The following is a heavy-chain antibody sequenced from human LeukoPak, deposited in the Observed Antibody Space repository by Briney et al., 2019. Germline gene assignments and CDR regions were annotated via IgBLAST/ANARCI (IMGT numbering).Heavy chain of an antibody. CDR3: ARDAHIVRGVNPLDY. J-gene: IGHJ4*02. CDR1: GFTFSSYS. V-gene: IGHV3-48*02. Sequence: GGSLRLSCAASGFTFSSYSMNWVRQAPGKGLEWFSYVSYSSSTIYYADSVKGRFTISRDNAKNSLYLQMNSLRDEDTAVYYCARDAHIVRGVNPLDYWGQGTLVTVSS. D-gene: IGHD3-10*01. CDR2: VSYSSSTI.